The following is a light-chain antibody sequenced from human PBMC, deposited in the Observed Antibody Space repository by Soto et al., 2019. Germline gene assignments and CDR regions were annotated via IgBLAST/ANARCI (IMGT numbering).Light chain of an antibody. Sequence: DIQMTQSPSTLSASVGDRVTITCRASQSISRGLAWYQQKPGKAPNLLIYDASSLESGVPSRFSGSGSGTEFILTISSLQPDDFATYCCQHYGGMWAFGQGTKVDIK. J-gene: IGKJ1*01. V-gene: IGKV1-5*01. CDR3: QHYGGMWA. CDR1: QSISRG. CDR2: DAS.